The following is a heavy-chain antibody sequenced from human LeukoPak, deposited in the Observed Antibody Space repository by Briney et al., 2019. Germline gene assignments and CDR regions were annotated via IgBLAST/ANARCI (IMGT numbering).Heavy chain of an antibody. CDR1: GFTFSSYW. CDR3: ARDHSGYRYHLFDY. J-gene: IGHJ4*02. V-gene: IGHV3-7*01. Sequence: PGGSLRLSCAASGFTFSSYWMSWVRQAPGKGLEWVANIKQDGSEKYYVDSVKGRFTISRDNAKNSLYLQMNSLRAEDTAVYYCARDHSGYRYHLFDYWGQGTLVTVS. CDR2: IKQDGSEK. D-gene: IGHD5-12*01.